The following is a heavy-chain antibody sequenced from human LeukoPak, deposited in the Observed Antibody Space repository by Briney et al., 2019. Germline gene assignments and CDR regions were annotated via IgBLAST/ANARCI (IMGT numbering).Heavy chain of an antibody. V-gene: IGHV3-23*01. J-gene: IGHJ4*02. Sequence: GGSLRLSCAASGFAFDDYGMSWVRQAPGKGLEWVSALTNSGGSGGVTYYADSVKGRFIISRDNSKSTLYLQLSSLRAEDTAVYYCAKAMSTDHYDSRGFYRVDFDSWGQGTLVTVSS. CDR2: LTNSGGSGGVT. D-gene: IGHD3-22*01. CDR3: AKAMSTDHYDSRGFYRVDFDS. CDR1: GFAFDDYG.